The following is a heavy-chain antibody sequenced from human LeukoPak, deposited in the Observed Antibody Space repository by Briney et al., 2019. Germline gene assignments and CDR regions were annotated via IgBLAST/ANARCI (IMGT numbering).Heavy chain of an antibody. CDR3: ARTTFNRYYYYYMDV. J-gene: IGHJ6*03. V-gene: IGHV4-4*07. CDR1: SGSISSYY. D-gene: IGHD4-17*01. Sequence: SETLSLTCTVSSGSISSYYWSWIRQPAGKGLEWIGRIYTSGSTNYNPSLKSRVTMSVDTSKNQFSLKLSSVTAADTAVYYCARTTFNRYYYYYMDVWGKGTTVTISS. CDR2: IYTSGST.